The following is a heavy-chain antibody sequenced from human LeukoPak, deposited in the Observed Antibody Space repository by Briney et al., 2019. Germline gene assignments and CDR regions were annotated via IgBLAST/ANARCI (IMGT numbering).Heavy chain of an antibody. J-gene: IGHJ5*02. CDR1: GFTVSSNY. CDR3: ARDGGSGSYLGWFDP. D-gene: IGHD3-10*01. CDR2: IYHSGST. Sequence: PGGSLRLSCAASGFTVSSNYMNWVRQPPGKGLEWIGEIYHSGSTNYNPSLKSRVTISVDKSKNQFSLKLSSVTAADTAVYYCARDGGSGSYLGWFDPWGQGTLVTVSS. V-gene: IGHV4-4*02.